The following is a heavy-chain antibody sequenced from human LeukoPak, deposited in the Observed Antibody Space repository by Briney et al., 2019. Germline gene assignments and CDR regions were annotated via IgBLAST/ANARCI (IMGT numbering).Heavy chain of an antibody. Sequence: GGSLRLSCAASGFTFSSYAMSWVRQAPGKGLEWVANIKQDGSEKYYVDSVKGRFTISRDNAKNSLYLQMSSLRADDTAVYYCARDLPTGSDYFDYWGQGTLVTVSS. CDR1: GFTFSSYA. CDR3: ARDLPTGSDYFDY. J-gene: IGHJ4*02. V-gene: IGHV3-7*01. CDR2: IKQDGSEK. D-gene: IGHD6-6*01.